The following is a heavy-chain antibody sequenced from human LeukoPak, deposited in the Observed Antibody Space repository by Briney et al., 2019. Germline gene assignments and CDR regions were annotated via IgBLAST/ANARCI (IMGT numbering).Heavy chain of an antibody. Sequence: QSGGSLRLSCAASGFTFSSYAMSWVRQAPGKGPEWVASIKKDGSQKYYVDSVKGRFTISRDNAQNSLYLQMSSLRVEDTAIYSCARVGWELLNLHFDPWGQGTLVTVSS. V-gene: IGHV3-7*03. D-gene: IGHD1-26*01. J-gene: IGHJ5*02. CDR1: GFTFSSYA. CDR3: ARVGWELLNLHFDP. CDR2: IKKDGSQK.